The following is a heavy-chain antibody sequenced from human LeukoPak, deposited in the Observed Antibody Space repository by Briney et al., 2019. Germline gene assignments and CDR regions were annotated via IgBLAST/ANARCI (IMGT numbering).Heavy chain of an antibody. CDR1: GLSVNNNY. V-gene: IGHV3-66*01. J-gene: IGHJ2*01. CDR3: ARGTDFPDWYFDL. Sequence: GGSLRLSCSASGLSVNNNYVTWVRQAPGKGLEWVSVIYSGGSTYYADSVRGRFISSRDNSRSMVFLQMNSVRVEDTAVYYCARGTDFPDWYFDLWGRGTLVTVSS. CDR2: IYSGGST. D-gene: IGHD2-21*02.